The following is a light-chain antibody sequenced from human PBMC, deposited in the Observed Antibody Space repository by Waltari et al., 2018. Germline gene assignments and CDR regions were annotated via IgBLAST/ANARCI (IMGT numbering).Light chain of an antibody. CDR3: QAWDSSTGGV. V-gene: IGLV3-1*01. Sequence: SYELTQPPSVSVSPGQTASIPCSGDKLWDKYACWYQQKPGQSPVLVIYQDSKRPSGIPERFSGSNSGNTATLTISGTQAMDEADYYCQAWDSSTGGVFGGGTKLTVL. CDR1: KLWDKY. CDR2: QDS. J-gene: IGLJ3*02.